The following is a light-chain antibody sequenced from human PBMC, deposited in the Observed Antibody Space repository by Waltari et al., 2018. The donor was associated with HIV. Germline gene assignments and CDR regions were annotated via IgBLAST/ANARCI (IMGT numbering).Light chain of an antibody. Sequence: SYELTQPPSVSVSPGQTARITCSGHVLSKQYAYWYHQKPGQAPEQVIYKDTKRPAGIPGRFSGPSSGTTVTLTIGGVQAEDEGDYYCQSADTRNTYPPRVFGGGTRLTVL. CDR3: QSADTRNTYPPRV. CDR1: VLSKQY. J-gene: IGLJ3*02. V-gene: IGLV3-25*03. CDR2: KDT.